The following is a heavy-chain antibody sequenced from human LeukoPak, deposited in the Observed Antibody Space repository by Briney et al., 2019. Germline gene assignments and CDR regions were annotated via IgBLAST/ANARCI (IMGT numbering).Heavy chain of an antibody. V-gene: IGHV1-8*01. D-gene: IGHD2-2*01. J-gene: IGHJ6*03. CDR3: ARVSPQRYCSSTSCPPDDYYYYMDV. Sequence: GASVKVSCKASGYTFTSYDINWVRQATGQGLEWMGWMNPNSGNTGYAQKFQGRVTITTDESTSTAYMELSSLRSEDTAVYYCARVSPQRYCSSTSCPPDDYYYYMDVWGKGTTVTVSS. CDR1: GYTFTSYD. CDR2: MNPNSGNT.